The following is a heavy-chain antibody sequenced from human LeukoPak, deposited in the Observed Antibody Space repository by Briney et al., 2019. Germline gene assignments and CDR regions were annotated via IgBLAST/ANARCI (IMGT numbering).Heavy chain of an antibody. J-gene: IGHJ4*02. CDR3: VGGSSGWWVFDY. CDR2: NYYSGTA. Sequence: SETLSLTCNVSGGSIISSYWSWIRQPPGKGLEWIGYNYYSGTANYNPSLQSRVTISVDTSKNQFSLKLSSVTAADTAVYYCVGGSSGWWVFDYWGQGTLVSVSS. D-gene: IGHD6-19*01. CDR1: GGSIISSY. V-gene: IGHV4-59*01.